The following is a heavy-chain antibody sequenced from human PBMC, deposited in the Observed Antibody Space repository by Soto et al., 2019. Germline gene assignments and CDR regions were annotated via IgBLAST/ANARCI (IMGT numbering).Heavy chain of an antibody. J-gene: IGHJ4*02. CDR1: GFTFSSYA. CDR3: AKEVWEFYYDSSGYFFDY. V-gene: IGHV3-23*01. D-gene: IGHD3-22*01. Sequence: GGSLRLSCAASGFTFSSYAMSWVRQSPGKGLEWVSTISGSGGSTFYADSVKGRFTISRDNSKNTLYLQMNSLRAEDTAVYYCAKEVWEFYYDSSGYFFDYWGQGTLVTVSS. CDR2: ISGSGGST.